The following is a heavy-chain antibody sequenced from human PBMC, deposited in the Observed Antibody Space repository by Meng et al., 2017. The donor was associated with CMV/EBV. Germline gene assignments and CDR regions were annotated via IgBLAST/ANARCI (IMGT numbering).Heavy chain of an antibody. Sequence: ASVKVSCKASGYTFTSYYMHWVRQALGQGLEWMGIINPSGGSTSYAQKFQGRVTMTRDTSTSTVYMELSSLRSEDTAVYYCARPTCSTSCYSLNDAFDIWGQGTMVTVSS. D-gene: IGHD2-2*02. CDR1: GYTFTSYY. V-gene: IGHV1-46*01. J-gene: IGHJ3*02. CDR3: ARPTCSTSCYSLNDAFDI. CDR2: INPSGGST.